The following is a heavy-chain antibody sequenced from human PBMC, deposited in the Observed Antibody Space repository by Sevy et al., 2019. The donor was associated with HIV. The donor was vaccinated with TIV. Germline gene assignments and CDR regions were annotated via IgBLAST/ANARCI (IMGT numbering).Heavy chain of an antibody. D-gene: IGHD4-17*01. CDR1: GFTFRSYW. Sequence: GGSRRLSCAVSGFTFRSYWMSWVRQAPGKGLEWVAHIKVDGSEKYHVDSVKGRFTISRDNAKNSLYLQMNSLRAEDTAVYYCARDLPPSATTVAHFDCWGQGTLVTVSS. J-gene: IGHJ4*02. CDR2: IKVDGSEK. CDR3: ARDLPPSATTVAHFDC. V-gene: IGHV3-7*01.